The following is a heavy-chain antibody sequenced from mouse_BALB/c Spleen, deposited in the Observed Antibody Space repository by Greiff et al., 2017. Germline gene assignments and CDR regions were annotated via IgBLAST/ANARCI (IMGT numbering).Heavy chain of an antibody. V-gene: IGHV5-9-4*01. J-gene: IGHJ3*02. CDR2: ISSGGSYT. Sequence: EVQLVESGGGLVKPGGSLKLSCAASGFTFSSYAMSWVRQSPEKRLEWVAEISSGGSYTYYPDTVTGRFTIARDNAKNTLYLEMSSLRSEDTAMYYCAREGCAWWGQGTLVTVSA. CDR3: AREGCAW. D-gene: IGHD6-1*01. CDR1: GFTFSSYA.